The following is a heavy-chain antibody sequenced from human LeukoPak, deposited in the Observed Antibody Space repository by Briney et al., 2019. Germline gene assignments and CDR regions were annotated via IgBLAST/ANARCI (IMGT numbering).Heavy chain of an antibody. V-gene: IGHV1-8*02. CDR3: ARDWYYYDSSGYSIFDY. CDR1: GYTFTSYD. CDR2: MNPNSGNT. D-gene: IGHD3-22*01. Sequence: ASVKVSCKASGYTFTSYDINWVRQATGQGLEWMGWMNPNSGNTGYAQKFQGRVTMTRNTSISTAYMELTSLRSEDTAVYYCARDWYYYDSSGYSIFDYWGQGTLVTVSS. J-gene: IGHJ4*02.